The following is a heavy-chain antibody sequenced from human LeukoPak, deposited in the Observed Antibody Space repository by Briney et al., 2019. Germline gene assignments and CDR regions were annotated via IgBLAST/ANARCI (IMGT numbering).Heavy chain of an antibody. J-gene: IGHJ6*03. V-gene: IGHV1-2*02. CDR3: ATDYNWNSGYMDV. D-gene: IGHD1/OR15-1a*01. CDR2: INPNSGGT. Sequence: GASVKVSCKASGYTFTGYYMHWVRQAPGQGLEWMAWINPNSGGTKYAQNFQGRVTVTRDTSISTAYMELSRLRSDDTAVYYCATDYNWNSGYMDVWGKGTTVTVSS. CDR1: GYTFTGYY.